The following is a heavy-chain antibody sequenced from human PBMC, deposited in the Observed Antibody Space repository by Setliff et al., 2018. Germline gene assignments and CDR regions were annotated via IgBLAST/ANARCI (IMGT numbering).Heavy chain of an antibody. CDR2: IFYSDTA. V-gene: IGHV4-59*11. D-gene: IGHD6-13*01. Sequence: SETLSLTCTVSGGSIGPHYWSWIRQAPGKGLEWIGHIFYSDTAKYNPSLESRAAISVDSSKNQFSLKLRSVTAADTAVYYCARDFRYSSSWYWPRDYYYYYMDVWGKGTTVTVSS. CDR1: GGSIGPHY. CDR3: ARDFRYSSSWYWPRDYYYYYMDV. J-gene: IGHJ6*03.